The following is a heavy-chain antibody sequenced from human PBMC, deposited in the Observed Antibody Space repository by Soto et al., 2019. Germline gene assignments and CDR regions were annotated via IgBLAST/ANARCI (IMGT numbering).Heavy chain of an antibody. CDR2: IIPIFGTA. D-gene: IGHD4-4*01. J-gene: IGHJ5*02. Sequence: ASVKVSCKASGGTFSSYAISWVRQAPGQGLEWMGGIIPIFGTANYAQKFQGRVTITADESTSTAYMELSSLRSEDTAVYYCARDRRDGYSRFDPWGQGTLVTVSS. CDR1: GGTFSSYA. V-gene: IGHV1-69*13. CDR3: ARDRRDGYSRFDP.